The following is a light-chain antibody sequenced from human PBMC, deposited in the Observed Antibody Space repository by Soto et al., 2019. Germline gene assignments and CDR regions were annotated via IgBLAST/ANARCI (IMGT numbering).Light chain of an antibody. Sequence: PGERVTLSCRASQSVSSSYLTWYQQKPGQAPRLLIYGASTRATSIPARFSGSGSGTDFTLTISSLQPEDFAVYYCQQDYNLLSFVGGTKVEIK. CDR2: GAS. J-gene: IGKJ4*01. CDR1: QSVSSSY. CDR3: QQDYNLLS. V-gene: IGKV3D-7*01.